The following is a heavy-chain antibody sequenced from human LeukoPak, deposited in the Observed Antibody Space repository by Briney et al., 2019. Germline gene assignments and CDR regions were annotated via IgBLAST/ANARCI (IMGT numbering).Heavy chain of an antibody. CDR3: AKDRYSSSSGYFDY. CDR1: GFTLSSYA. D-gene: IGHD6-6*01. V-gene: IGHV3-23*01. J-gene: IGHJ4*02. CDR2: FSGSGGKT. Sequence: GGSLRLSCTASGFTLSSYAMSWVRQAPGKGLEWVSGFSGSGGKTYYADSVKGRFTISRDNSKNTLYLQMNSLRAEDAAVYFCAKDRYSSSSGYFDYWGQGTLVTVSS.